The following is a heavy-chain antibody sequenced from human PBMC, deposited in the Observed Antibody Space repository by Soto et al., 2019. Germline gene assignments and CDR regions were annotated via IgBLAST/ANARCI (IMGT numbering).Heavy chain of an antibody. CDR2: ITGSGDTI. Sequence: QVQLVESGGGLVKVGGSLRLSCVVSGFPFSGYYMNWIRQAPGKGLEWVSYITGSGDTIYYADSVRGRFTISRDNTKNSLYLQMNNLRAEDTAVYYCARDYSNKGFDYWGQGTPVTVSS. CDR3: ARDYSNKGFDY. J-gene: IGHJ4*02. CDR1: GFPFSGYY. D-gene: IGHD4-4*01. V-gene: IGHV3-11*01.